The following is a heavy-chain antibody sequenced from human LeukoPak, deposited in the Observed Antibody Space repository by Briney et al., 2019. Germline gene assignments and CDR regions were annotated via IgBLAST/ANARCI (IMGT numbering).Heavy chain of an antibody. CDR1: GFTFSTYT. CDR2: IYGNGYEA. CDR3: TKDRVPDGRRSLDY. V-gene: IGHV3-23*01. J-gene: IGHJ4*02. D-gene: IGHD2-8*01. Sequence: GGSLRLSCAASGFTFSTYTMNWIRQAPGEGLEWVSGIYGNGYEAFYADSVKGRFTISRDNSKSTLYLQMNSLRAEDTAIYYCTKDRVPDGRRSLDYWGQGTKVTVSS.